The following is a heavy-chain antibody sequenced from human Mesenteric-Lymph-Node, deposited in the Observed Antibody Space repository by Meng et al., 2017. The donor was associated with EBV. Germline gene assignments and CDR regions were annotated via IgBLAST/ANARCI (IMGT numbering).Heavy chain of an antibody. CDR1: SGSISNSNW. V-gene: IGHV4-4*02. CDR3: ARITFGGAIGD. Sequence: QVQWQASGPGLVKPSGTLSLTCAVSSGSISNSNWWSWVRQPPGKGLQWIGEIFHSGGTNYNPSLKSRVTISVDKSKNQFSLKVNSLTAADTAVYYCARITFGGAIGDWGQGTLVTVSS. D-gene: IGHD3-16*02. J-gene: IGHJ4*02. CDR2: IFHSGGT.